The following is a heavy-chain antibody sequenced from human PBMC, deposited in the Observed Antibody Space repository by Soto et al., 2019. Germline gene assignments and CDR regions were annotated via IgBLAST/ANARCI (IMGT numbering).Heavy chain of an antibody. CDR3: ARDPSYSSSWSPIRYYGMDV. J-gene: IGHJ6*02. Sequence: SVKVSCKASGGTFSSYAISWVRQAPGQGLEWMGGIIPIFGTANYAQKFQGRVTITADESTSTAYMELSSLRSEDTAVYYCARDPSYSSSWSPIRYYGMDVWGQGTTVTVSS. CDR2: IIPIFGTA. V-gene: IGHV1-69*13. CDR1: GGTFSSYA. D-gene: IGHD6-13*01.